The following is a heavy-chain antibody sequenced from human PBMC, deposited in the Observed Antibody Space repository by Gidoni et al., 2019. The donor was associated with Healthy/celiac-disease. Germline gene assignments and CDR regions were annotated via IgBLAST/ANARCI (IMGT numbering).Heavy chain of an antibody. V-gene: IGHV3-73*01. Sequence: EVQLVESGGGLVQPGGSLQLSCAASGFTFSGSAMHWVRQASGKGLEGFGRIRSKANSYATAYAASVKGRFTISRDDSKNTAYLQMNSLKTEDTAVYYCTGYYYDSSGYYYYDYWGQGTLVTVSS. D-gene: IGHD3-22*01. CDR1: GFTFSGSA. CDR2: IRSKANSYAT. J-gene: IGHJ4*02. CDR3: TGYYYDSSGYYYYDY.